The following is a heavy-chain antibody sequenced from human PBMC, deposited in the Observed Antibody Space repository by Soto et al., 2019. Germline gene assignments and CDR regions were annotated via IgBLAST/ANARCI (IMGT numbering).Heavy chain of an antibody. V-gene: IGHV3-21*01. CDR3: ARDGGYCSVGSCYSHAFDI. CDR1: GFTFSSYS. Sequence: EVQLVESGGGLVKPGGSLRLSCAASGFTFSSYSMNWVRQAPGKGLEWVSSISSSSSYIYYADSVKGRFTISRDNAKNALYLQMNSLRAEDTAVYYCARDGGYCSVGSCYSHAFDIWGQGTMVTVSS. CDR2: ISSSSSYI. J-gene: IGHJ3*02. D-gene: IGHD2-15*01.